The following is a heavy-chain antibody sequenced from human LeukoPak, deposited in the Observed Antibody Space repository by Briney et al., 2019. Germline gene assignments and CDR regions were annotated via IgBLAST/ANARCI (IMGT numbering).Heavy chain of an antibody. CDR2: IYYSGST. CDR1: GGSISSHY. CDR3: ARVFIAEYYYYYMDV. D-gene: IGHD2-15*01. V-gene: IGHV4-59*11. J-gene: IGHJ6*03. Sequence: PSETLSLTCTVSGGSISSHYWSWIRQPPGKGLEWIGYIYYSGSTNYNPPLKSRVTISVDTSKNQFSLKLSSVTAADTAAYYCARVFIAEYYYYYMDVWGKGTTVTVSS.